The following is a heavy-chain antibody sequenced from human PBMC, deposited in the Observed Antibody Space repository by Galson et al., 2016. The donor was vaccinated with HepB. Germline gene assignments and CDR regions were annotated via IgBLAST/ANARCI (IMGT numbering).Heavy chain of an antibody. CDR3: AGSSGWTFGY. V-gene: IGHV3-7*04. Sequence: SLRLSCAASGLTFSNYSMNWVRQGPGKGLEWVANIKKAGREKYYGDSVKGRFIISRDNAKNSLYLQMNSLRTEDTAVYYCAGSSGWTFGYWGQGTLVTVSS. D-gene: IGHD6-19*01. CDR1: GLTFSNYS. J-gene: IGHJ4*02. CDR2: IKKAGREK.